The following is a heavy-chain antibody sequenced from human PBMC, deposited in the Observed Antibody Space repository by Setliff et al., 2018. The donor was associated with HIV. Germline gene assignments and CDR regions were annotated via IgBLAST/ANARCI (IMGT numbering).Heavy chain of an antibody. CDR3: ARRRPEAFDI. CDR2: ISHSGTT. Sequence: SETLSLTCTVSGGSISSNNWWSWVRRPPGKGLQWIGEISHSGTTNHNPSLKSRLTLSVDKSTNKFFARLTSVTAADTAVYYCARRRPEAFDIWGHGTMVTVSS. V-gene: IGHV4-4*02. CDR1: GGSISSNNW. J-gene: IGHJ3*02.